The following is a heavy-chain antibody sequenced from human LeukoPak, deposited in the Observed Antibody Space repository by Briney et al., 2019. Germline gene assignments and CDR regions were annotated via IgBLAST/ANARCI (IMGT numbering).Heavy chain of an antibody. CDR3: ARDLARGRSGLDY. V-gene: IGHV4-59*02. CDR2: IYYSGSS. J-gene: IGHJ4*02. CDR1: GGSVSSYY. D-gene: IGHD3-3*01. Sequence: SENLSLTCTVSGGSVSSYYWNWVRQPPGKGLEWIGYIYYSGSSNYNPSLKSRVTISVDTSKNQFSLKLSSVTAADTAMYYCARDLARGRSGLDYWGQGTLVTVSS.